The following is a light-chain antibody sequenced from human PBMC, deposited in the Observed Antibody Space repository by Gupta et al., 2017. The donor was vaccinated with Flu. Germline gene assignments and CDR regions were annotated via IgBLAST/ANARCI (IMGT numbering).Light chain of an antibody. Sequence: PSTLSASVGDRVTITCRASQNINNWLAWYQQRPGKAPNLLIYEASRLESGVPSRFSGSASGTEFTLTINSLQPDDFATYYCQQDDSYPRTFGQGTKVEV. CDR3: QQDDSYPRT. CDR1: QNINNW. V-gene: IGKV1-5*03. J-gene: IGKJ1*01. CDR2: EAS.